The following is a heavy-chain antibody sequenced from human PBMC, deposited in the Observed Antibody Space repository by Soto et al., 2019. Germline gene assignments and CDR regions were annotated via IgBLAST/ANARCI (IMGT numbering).Heavy chain of an antibody. CDR3: AKDLAAVAGTGALDY. Sequence: QVQLVESGGGVVQPGRSLRLSCAASGFTFSSYGMHWVRQAPGKGLEWVAVISYDGSNKYYADSVKGRFTISRDNSKNRLYLQMNSLRAEDTAVYYCAKDLAAVAGTGALDYWGQGTLVTVSS. V-gene: IGHV3-30*18. J-gene: IGHJ4*02. CDR1: GFTFSSYG. CDR2: ISYDGSNK. D-gene: IGHD6-19*01.